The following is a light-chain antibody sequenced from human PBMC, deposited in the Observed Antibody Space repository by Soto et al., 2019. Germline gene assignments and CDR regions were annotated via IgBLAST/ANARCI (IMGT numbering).Light chain of an antibody. CDR2: AAS. J-gene: IGKJ1*01. CDR1: QNLGSGY. Sequence: EIVLTQSPGTLSLSPGDIATLSCRASQNLGSGYLAWYQQKPGQAPRILIYAASSRATGIPDRFSGRGSGKDFSLTISRLEPEDFAVYYCQQYDSSPRTFGQGTQGEI. CDR3: QQYDSSPRT. V-gene: IGKV3-20*01.